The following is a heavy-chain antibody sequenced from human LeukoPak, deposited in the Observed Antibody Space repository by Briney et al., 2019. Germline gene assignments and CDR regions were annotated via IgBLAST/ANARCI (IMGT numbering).Heavy chain of an antibody. CDR2: IRYDGSNK. Sequence: GGSLRLSCAASGFTFSSYGMHWVRQAPGKGLEWVSFIRYDGSNKYYADSVKGRFTISRDNAKNSLYLQMNSLRAEDTAVYYCARDLFTPMDVWGKGTTVTVSS. D-gene: IGHD2-15*01. CDR1: GFTFSSYG. CDR3: ARDLFTPMDV. J-gene: IGHJ6*04. V-gene: IGHV3-30*02.